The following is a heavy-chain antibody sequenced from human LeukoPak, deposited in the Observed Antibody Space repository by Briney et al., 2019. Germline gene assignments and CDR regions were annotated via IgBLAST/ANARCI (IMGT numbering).Heavy chain of an antibody. CDR2: IYYSGST. D-gene: IGHD3-3*01. Sequence: PSETLSVTCTVSGGSISSSSYYWGWIRQPPGKGLEWIGRIYYSGSTYYNPSLKSRVTISVDTSKNQFSLKLSSVTAADTAVYYCARTRYYDLSSGTGWFDPWGQGTLVTVSS. V-gene: IGHV4-39*01. CDR1: GGSISSSSYY. CDR3: ARTRYYDLSSGTGWFDP. J-gene: IGHJ5*02.